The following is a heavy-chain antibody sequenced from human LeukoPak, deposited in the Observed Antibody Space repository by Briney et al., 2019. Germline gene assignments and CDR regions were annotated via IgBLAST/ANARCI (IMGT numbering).Heavy chain of an antibody. V-gene: IGHV4-34*01. CDR3: ARAGNSGSYYAHYYFDY. Sequence: ASETLSLTCAVYGGSFSGYYWSWIRQPPGKGLEWIGEINHSGSTNYSPSLKSRVTISVDTSKNQFSLKLSSVTAADTAVYYCARAGNSGSYYAHYYFDYWGQGTLVTVSS. J-gene: IGHJ4*02. D-gene: IGHD1-26*01. CDR1: GGSFSGYY. CDR2: INHSGST.